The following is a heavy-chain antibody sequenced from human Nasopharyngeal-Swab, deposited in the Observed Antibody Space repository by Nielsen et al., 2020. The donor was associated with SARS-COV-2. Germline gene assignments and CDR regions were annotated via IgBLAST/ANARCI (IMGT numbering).Heavy chain of an antibody. D-gene: IGHD3-22*01. J-gene: IGHJ5*02. CDR3: ARGVRGIVVVKDWFDP. Sequence: IRQPPGKGLEWIGYIYYSGSTYYNPSLKSRVTISVDTSKNQFSLKLSSVTAADTAVYYCARGVRGIVVVKDWFDPWGQGTLVTVSS. V-gene: IGHV4-30-4*01. CDR2: IYYSGST.